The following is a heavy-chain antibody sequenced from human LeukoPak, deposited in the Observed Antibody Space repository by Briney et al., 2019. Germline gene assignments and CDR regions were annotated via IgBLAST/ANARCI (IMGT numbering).Heavy chain of an antibody. CDR1: GGTFSSYA. V-gene: IGHV1-69*13. J-gene: IGHJ4*02. CDR3: ARELPTEAVDY. D-gene: IGHD1-26*01. CDR2: IIPIFGTA. Sequence: SVKVSCKASGGTFSSYAISWVRQAPGQGLEWMGGIIPIFGTANYAQKFHGRVTIIADEFTGTAYMELSSLRSEDTAVYYCARELPTEAVDYWGEGTLVSGSS.